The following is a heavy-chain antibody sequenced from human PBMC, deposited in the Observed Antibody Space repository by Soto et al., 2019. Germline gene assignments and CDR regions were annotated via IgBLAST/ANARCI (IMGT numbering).Heavy chain of an antibody. J-gene: IGHJ2*01. CDR3: ARGGELRDWTGWYFDL. D-gene: IGHD3-9*01. V-gene: IGHV3-30-3*01. CDR2: ISYDGSNK. Sequence: QVQLVESGGGVVQPGRSLRLSCAASGFTFSSYAMHWVRQAPGKGLEWVAVISYDGSNKYYADSVKGRFTISRDNSKNKLKLKKNSLRAENRGEYYCARGGELRDWTGWYFDLWGRGTLVTVSS. CDR1: GFTFSSYA.